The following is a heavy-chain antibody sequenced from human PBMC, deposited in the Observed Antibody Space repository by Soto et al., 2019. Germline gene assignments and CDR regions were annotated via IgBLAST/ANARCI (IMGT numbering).Heavy chain of an antibody. CDR2: IYDSGRA. V-gene: IGHV4-39*01. CDR3: ARQRTSVVTQAYFDV. D-gene: IGHD2-21*02. CDR1: GDSINSRSYY. Sequence: PSETLSLTCTVTGDSINSRSYYWGWIRQPPGKGLEGIGSIYDSGRAYNNPSLRSRVSMSINTSKDQFPLKLKSVPPADTALYFCARQRTSVVTQAYFDVWGPGSLVTVSS. J-gene: IGHJ4*02.